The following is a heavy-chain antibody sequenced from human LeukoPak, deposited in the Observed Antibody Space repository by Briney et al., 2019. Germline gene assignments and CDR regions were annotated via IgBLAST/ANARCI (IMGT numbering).Heavy chain of an antibody. D-gene: IGHD3-22*01. CDR3: AKELSADSSGPDAFDI. V-gene: IGHV3-23*01. Sequence: GGTLRLSCAASGFTFNRYGMSWVRQAPGKGLEWVSAISGSGGTTYYVDSVKGRFTISRDNSENTLYLQMNSLRAEDTAVYYCAKELSADSSGPDAFDIWGQGTMVTVSS. CDR2: ISGSGGTT. J-gene: IGHJ3*02. CDR1: GFTFNRYG.